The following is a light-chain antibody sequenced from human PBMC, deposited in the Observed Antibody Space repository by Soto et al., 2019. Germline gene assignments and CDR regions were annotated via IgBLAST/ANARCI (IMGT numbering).Light chain of an antibody. CDR2: WAS. CDR1: QSVLYSSNNKNY. Sequence: DIVMTQSPDSLAVSLGERATINCKSSQSVLYSSNNKNYLAWYQQKPGQPPKLLIYWASTRESGVPDRFSGSGSGTDFTITISSLQAEDVAVYYCPQYYSTPFTFGPGTKVDIK. J-gene: IGKJ3*01. V-gene: IGKV4-1*01. CDR3: PQYYSTPFT.